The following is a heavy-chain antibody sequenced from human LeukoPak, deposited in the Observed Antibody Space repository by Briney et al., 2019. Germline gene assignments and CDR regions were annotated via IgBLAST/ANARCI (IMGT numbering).Heavy chain of an antibody. CDR3: ARGSIAVAADY. J-gene: IGHJ4*02. CDR2: SSAYNGNT. V-gene: IGHV1-18*01. CDR1: GYTFTING. D-gene: IGHD6-19*01. Sequence: GASVKVSCKASGYTFTINGISWVRQAPAQGLEWMGWSSAYNGNTNYAQKLQGRVTMTTDKTTSTAYMELRSLRSDDTAVYYCARGSIAVAADYWGQGTLVTVSS.